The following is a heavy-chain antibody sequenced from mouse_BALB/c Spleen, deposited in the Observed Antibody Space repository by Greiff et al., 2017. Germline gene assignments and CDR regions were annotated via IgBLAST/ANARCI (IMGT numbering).Heavy chain of an antibody. Sequence: VQLQQSGAELVKPGASVKLSCTASGFNIKDTYMHWVKQRPEQGLEWIGRIDPANGNTKYDPKFQGKATITADTSSNTAYLQLSSLTSEDTAVYYCARYPYYYAMDYWGQGTSVTVSS. J-gene: IGHJ4*01. CDR3: ARYPYYYAMDY. CDR1: GFNIKDTY. CDR2: IDPANGNT. V-gene: IGHV14-3*02. D-gene: IGHD5-1*01.